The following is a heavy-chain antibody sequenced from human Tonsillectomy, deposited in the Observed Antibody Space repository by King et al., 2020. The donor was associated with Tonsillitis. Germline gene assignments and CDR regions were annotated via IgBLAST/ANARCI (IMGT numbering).Heavy chain of an antibody. CDR1: GGSISSYY. V-gene: IGHV4-59*01. J-gene: IGHJ6*02. Sequence: VQLQESGPGLVKPSETLSLTCTVSGGSISSYYWSWIRQPPGKGLEWIGYIYYSGSTNYNPSLKSRVTISVDTSKNQFSLKLSSVTAADTAVYYCAREGGSSSWYGDYYYYGMDVWGQGTTVTVSS. CDR2: IYYSGST. D-gene: IGHD6-13*01. CDR3: AREGGSSSWYGDYYYYGMDV.